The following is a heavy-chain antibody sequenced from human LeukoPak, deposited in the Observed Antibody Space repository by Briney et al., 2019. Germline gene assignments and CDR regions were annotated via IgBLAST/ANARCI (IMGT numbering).Heavy chain of an antibody. Sequence: SVKVSCKASGGTFSSYAISWVRQAPGQGLEWMGGIIPIFGTANYAQKFQGRVTITADESTSTAYMELSSLRSEDTAVYYCARVGGYIVPGYYFDYWGQGTLVTVSS. J-gene: IGHJ4*02. CDR2: IIPIFGTA. D-gene: IGHD2-8*01. CDR3: ARVGGYIVPGYYFDY. V-gene: IGHV1-69*13. CDR1: GGTFSSYA.